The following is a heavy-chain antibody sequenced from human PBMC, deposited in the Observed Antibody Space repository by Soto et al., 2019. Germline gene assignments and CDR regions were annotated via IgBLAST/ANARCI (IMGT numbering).Heavy chain of an antibody. D-gene: IGHD4-17*01. CDR2: IYSGGST. CDR1: GFTVSSNY. V-gene: IGHV3-53*04. CDR3: ARVTDTVTGHYYYYYYMDV. J-gene: IGHJ6*03. Sequence: GGSLRLSCAASGFTVSSNYMSWVRQAPGKGLEWVSVIYSGGSTYYADSVKGRFTISRHNSKNTLYLQMNSLRAEDTVVYYCARVTDTVTGHYYYYYYMDVWGKGTTVTVSS.